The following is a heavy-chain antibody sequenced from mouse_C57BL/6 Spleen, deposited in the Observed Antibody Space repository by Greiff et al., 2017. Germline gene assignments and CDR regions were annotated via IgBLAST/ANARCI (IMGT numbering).Heavy chain of an antibody. CDR2: IDPSDSYT. Sequence: QVQLKQPGAELVMPGASVKLSCKASGYTFTSYWMHWVKQRPGQGLEWIGEIDPSDSYTNYNQKFKGKSTLTVDKSSSTAYMQLSSLTSEDSAVYYCKWGFAYWGQGTLVTVSA. V-gene: IGHV1-69*01. CDR3: KWGFAY. J-gene: IGHJ3*01. CDR1: GYTFTSYW.